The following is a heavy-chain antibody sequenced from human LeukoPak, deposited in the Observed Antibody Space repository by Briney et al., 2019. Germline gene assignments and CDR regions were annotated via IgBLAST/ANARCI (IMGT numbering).Heavy chain of an antibody. CDR3: ASGSPYDSSGYGAFDI. CDR2: INPNSGGT. J-gene: IGHJ3*02. CDR1: GYTFTGYY. Sequence: ASVKVSCKASGYTFTGYYMHWVRPAPGQGLEWMGWINPNSGGTNYAQKFQGRVTMTRDTSISTAYMELSRLRSDDTAVYYCASGSPYDSSGYGAFDIWGQGTMVTVSS. V-gene: IGHV1-2*02. D-gene: IGHD3-22*01.